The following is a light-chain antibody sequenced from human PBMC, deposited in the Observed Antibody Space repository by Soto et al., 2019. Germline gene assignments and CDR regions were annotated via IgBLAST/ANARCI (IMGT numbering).Light chain of an antibody. CDR2: AAD. Sequence: EVVMRQSPATLSVSPGETATLSCRASQSVSNKLAWYQQRPGQAPRLLIYAADTRATGIPDRFSGSGSGREFTLTISSLQSEDFAVFYSQQYNNWPPWTFGHGTKVEVK. J-gene: IGKJ1*01. V-gene: IGKV3-15*01. CDR1: QSVSNK. CDR3: QQYNNWPPWT.